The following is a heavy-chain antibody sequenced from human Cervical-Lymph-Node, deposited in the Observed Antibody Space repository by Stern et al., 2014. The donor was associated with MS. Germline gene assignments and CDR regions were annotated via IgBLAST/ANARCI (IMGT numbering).Heavy chain of an antibody. J-gene: IGHJ4*02. CDR2: GYYSGST. Sequence: VQLEESGPGLVKPSETLSLTCSVSGVSISTYYWTWIRQPPGKGLEWIGYGYYSGSTNYNPSLKSRVSISIDTSKNELSLKLTSVTAADTAVYYCARTAMADYWGQGTLVTVSS. CDR3: ARTAMADY. D-gene: IGHD5-18*01. V-gene: IGHV4-59*01. CDR1: GVSISTYY.